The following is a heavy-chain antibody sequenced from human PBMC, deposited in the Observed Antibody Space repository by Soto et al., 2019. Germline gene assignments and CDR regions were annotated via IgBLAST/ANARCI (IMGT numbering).Heavy chain of an antibody. CDR3: ARAPRFTIFGVVIINYGMDV. Sequence: PSETLSLTCAVYGGSFSGYYWSWIRQPPGKGLEWIGEINHSGSTNCNPSLKSRVTISVDTSKNQFSLKLSSVTAADTAVYYCARAPRFTIFGVVIINYGMDVWGQGTTVAVSS. CDR1: GGSFSGYY. J-gene: IGHJ6*02. CDR2: INHSGST. V-gene: IGHV4-34*01. D-gene: IGHD3-3*01.